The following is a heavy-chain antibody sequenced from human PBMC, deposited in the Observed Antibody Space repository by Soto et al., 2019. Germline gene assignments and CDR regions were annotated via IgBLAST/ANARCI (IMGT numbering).Heavy chain of an antibody. D-gene: IGHD2-2*01. V-gene: IGHV1-18*04. CDR2: ISAYNGNT. J-gene: IGHJ6*02. Sequence: ASVKVSCKASGYTFTSYGISWVRQAPGQGLEWMGWISAYNGNTNYAQNLQGRVTMTTDTSTSTAYMELSSLRSDDAAVDYCAGGYCSSASCPRPYYGMDVWGQGTTVTVSS. CDR1: GYTFTSYG. CDR3: AGGYCSSASCPRPYYGMDV.